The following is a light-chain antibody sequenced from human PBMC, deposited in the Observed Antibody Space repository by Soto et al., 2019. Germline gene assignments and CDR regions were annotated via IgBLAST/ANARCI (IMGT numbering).Light chain of an antibody. CDR1: SSNIGTNY. Sequence: QAVVTQPPSASGTPGQSVTISCSGGSSNIGTNYVYWYHQFPGMAPKLLIYRNNQRPSGVPDRFSGSKSGTSASLAINGLRSEDEADYYCATWDDSLDGHVVFGGGTKLTVL. CDR3: ATWDDSLDGHVV. J-gene: IGLJ2*01. CDR2: RNN. V-gene: IGLV1-47*01.